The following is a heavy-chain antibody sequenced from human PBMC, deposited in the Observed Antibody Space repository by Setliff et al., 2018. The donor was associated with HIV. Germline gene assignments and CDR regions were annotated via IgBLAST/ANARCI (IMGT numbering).Heavy chain of an antibody. J-gene: IGHJ6*02. Sequence: GASVKVSCKASGGTFSSYAISWVRQAPGQGLEWMGGIIPIFNTANYAQKFQGRVTMTTDTSTSTAYMELRSLRSDDTAVYYCAREIGDYYDSSGYYPPTDYYYGMDVWGQGTTVTVSS. D-gene: IGHD3-22*01. V-gene: IGHV1-69*05. CDR2: IIPIFNTA. CDR3: AREIGDYYDSSGYYPPTDYYYGMDV. CDR1: GGTFSSYA.